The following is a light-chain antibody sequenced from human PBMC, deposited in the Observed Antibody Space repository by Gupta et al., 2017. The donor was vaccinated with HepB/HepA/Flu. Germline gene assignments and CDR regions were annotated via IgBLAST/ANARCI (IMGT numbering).Light chain of an antibody. CDR2: AAS. CDR3: QQSYRMPTT. Sequence: DIQMTQSPSSLSASVGDRLTITCRASQSITTFLNWYQQKPGKAPSLLIYAASSLHSGVPSRFSGSGSGAXFTLTIXSLQPEDIATYYSQQSYRMPTTFGXGTKVEVK. V-gene: IGKV1-39*01. CDR1: QSITTF. J-gene: IGKJ1*01.